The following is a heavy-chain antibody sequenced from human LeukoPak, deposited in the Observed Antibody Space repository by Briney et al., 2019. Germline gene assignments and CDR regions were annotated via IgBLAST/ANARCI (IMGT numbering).Heavy chain of an antibody. Sequence: ASVKVSCKVSGYTLTELSMHWVRQAPGQGLEWMGWISAYNGNTNYAQKLQGRVTMTTDTSTSTAYMELRSLRSDDTAVYYCARVGDIVLMVYARAYYFDYWGQGTLVTVSS. CDR1: GYTLTELS. J-gene: IGHJ4*02. D-gene: IGHD2-8*01. CDR2: ISAYNGNT. V-gene: IGHV1-18*01. CDR3: ARVGDIVLMVYARAYYFDY.